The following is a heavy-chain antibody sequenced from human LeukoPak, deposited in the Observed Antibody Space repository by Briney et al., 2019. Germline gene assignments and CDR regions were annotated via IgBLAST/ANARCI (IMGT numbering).Heavy chain of an antibody. Sequence: SETLSLTCTVSGGSISSGGYYWSWIRQHPGKGLEWIGYIYYSGSTYYNPSLKSRVTISVDTSKNQFSLKLSSVTAADTAVYYCARGRWDIVVAPAAATPYNWFDPWGQGTLVTVSS. CDR3: ARGRWDIVVAPAAATPYNWFDP. V-gene: IGHV4-31*03. CDR2: IYYSGST. D-gene: IGHD2-2*01. J-gene: IGHJ5*02. CDR1: GGSISSGGYY.